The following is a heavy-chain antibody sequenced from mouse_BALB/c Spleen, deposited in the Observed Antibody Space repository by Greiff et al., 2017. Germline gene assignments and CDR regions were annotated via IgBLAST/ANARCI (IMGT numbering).Heavy chain of an antibody. CDR3: ARGIYDGYDAMDY. D-gene: IGHD2-1*01. CDR2: ISSGGST. J-gene: IGHJ4*01. V-gene: IGHV5-6-5*01. Sequence: EVNVVESGGGLVKPGGSLKLSCAASGFTFSSYAMSWVRQTPEKRLEWVASISSGGSTYYPDSVKGRFTISRDNARNILYLQMSSLRSEDTAMYYCARGIYDGYDAMDYWGQGTSVTVSS. CDR1: GFTFSSYA.